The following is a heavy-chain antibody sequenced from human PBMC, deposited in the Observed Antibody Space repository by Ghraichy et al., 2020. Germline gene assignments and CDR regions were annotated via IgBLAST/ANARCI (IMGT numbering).Heavy chain of an antibody. V-gene: IGHV3-30-3*01. CDR3: ARGRDGIFDAFDS. CDR1: GFTFNRYA. CDR2: ISYDGSNI. J-gene: IGHJ3*02. Sequence: GGSLRLSCAASGFTFNRYAMDWVRQAPGKGLVWVAAISYDGSNIYYSDSVKGRFTISRDDSKNTLYLQMNSLRPEDTAVYFCARGRDGIFDAFDSWGQGTMVTVSS. D-gene: IGHD1-26*01.